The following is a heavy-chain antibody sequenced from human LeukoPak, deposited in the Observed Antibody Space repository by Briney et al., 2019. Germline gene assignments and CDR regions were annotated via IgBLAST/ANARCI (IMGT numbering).Heavy chain of an antibody. CDR1: GGYLSGYY. D-gene: IGHD5-24*01. CDR3: ARGRWLSNYFDY. Sequence: PSETLSLTCSVYGGYLSGYYWSWIRQPPGEGLEWIGEINHSGSTNYNPSLKSRVTIAVDTSKNQFSLKLSSVTAADTAVYYCARGRWLSNYFDYCGQRTLVTVSS. CDR2: INHSGST. V-gene: IGHV4-34*01. J-gene: IGHJ4*02.